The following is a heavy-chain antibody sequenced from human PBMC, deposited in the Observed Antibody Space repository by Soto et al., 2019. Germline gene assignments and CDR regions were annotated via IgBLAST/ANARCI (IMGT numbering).Heavy chain of an antibody. CDR3: AKAPTSTVTTNAFDY. J-gene: IGHJ4*02. Sequence: VQLVESGGGLVQPGRSLRLSCAASGFTFDDYAMHWVRQAPGKGLEWVPGISWNSGSIGYADSVKGRFTISRDNAKNSLYLQMNSLRAEDTALYYCAKAPTSTVTTNAFDYSGQGTLVTVSS. D-gene: IGHD4-17*01. CDR2: ISWNSGSI. V-gene: IGHV3-9*01. CDR1: GFTFDDYA.